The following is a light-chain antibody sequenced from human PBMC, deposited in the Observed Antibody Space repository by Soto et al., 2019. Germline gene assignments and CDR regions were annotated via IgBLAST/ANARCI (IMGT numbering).Light chain of an antibody. CDR3: QQYGSSPPYT. CDR2: AAS. V-gene: IGKV3-20*01. Sequence: DMVLTQSPGTLSLSPGERATLSCRASRSFASSYLGWYQQKPGQAPRLLLYAASKRATGIPDRFSGSGSGTDFTLTINRLEPEDSAVYYCQQYGSSPPYTFGHGTKVEI. J-gene: IGKJ2*01. CDR1: RSFASSY.